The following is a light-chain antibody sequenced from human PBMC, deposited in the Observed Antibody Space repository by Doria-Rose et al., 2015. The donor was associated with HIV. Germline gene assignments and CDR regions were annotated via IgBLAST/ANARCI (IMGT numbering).Light chain of an antibody. V-gene: IGLV1-40*01. J-gene: IGLJ1*01. CDR2: GTT. CDR3: QSYDSRLSVYV. CDR1: SSNIGAGFD. Sequence: QPGLTQPPSVSGAPGQRVAISCTGSSSNIGAGFDVNWYQQFPGTAPKLLIHGTTNGPSGVLDRFAGSKSGTSASLAISGLRAEDEADYYCQSYDSRLSVYVFGTGTKVTVL.